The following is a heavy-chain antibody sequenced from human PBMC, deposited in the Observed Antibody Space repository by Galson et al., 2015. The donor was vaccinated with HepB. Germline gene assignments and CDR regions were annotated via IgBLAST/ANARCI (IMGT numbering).Heavy chain of an antibody. J-gene: IGHJ6*03. V-gene: IGHV4-30-4*01. CDR1: GGSISSGDYY. CDR2: IYNSGST. D-gene: IGHD2-8*01. CDR3: ASEGYCTTRRCGRDHYYYSYMDG. Sequence: CTVSGGSISSGDYYWSWIRQPPGKGLEWIGHIYNSGSTQYNPSLKSRVTISVDASENQFSLKLTSVTAADTAMYYCASEGYCTTRRCGRDHYYYSYMDGWGKGTTVTVSS.